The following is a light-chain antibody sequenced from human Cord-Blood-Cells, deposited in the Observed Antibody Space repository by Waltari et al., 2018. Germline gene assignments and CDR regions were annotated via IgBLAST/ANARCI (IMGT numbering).Light chain of an antibody. V-gene: IGLV2-11*01. CDR1: SSDVGGYNY. J-gene: IGLJ1*01. CDR2: EVS. CDR3: CSYAGSYTYV. Sequence: QSALTQPRSVSGSPGQSVTISCTGTSSDVGGYNYVSWYQQHPGKAPKLMIYEVSKRPSGVPDRFSGSKSGNTASLTISGLQAEDEADYYCCSYAGSYTYVVGTGTKVTVL.